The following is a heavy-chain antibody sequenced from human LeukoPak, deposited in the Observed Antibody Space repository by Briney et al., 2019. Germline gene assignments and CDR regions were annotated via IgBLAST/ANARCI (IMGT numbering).Heavy chain of an antibody. CDR2: IYHSGNT. CDR3: VRVGDCTSAACHDTRFDP. J-gene: IGHJ5*02. D-gene: IGHD2-2*01. V-gene: IGHV4-31*03. Sequence: SQTLSLTCTVSGGSISSGGYYWSWIRQLPWKGLEWIGYIYHSGNTVYKPSLRGRVSMSVDTSKNQFSLKLSSVTAADMGAYYCVRVGDCTSAACHDTRFDPWGQGTLVTVSS. CDR1: GGSISSGGYY.